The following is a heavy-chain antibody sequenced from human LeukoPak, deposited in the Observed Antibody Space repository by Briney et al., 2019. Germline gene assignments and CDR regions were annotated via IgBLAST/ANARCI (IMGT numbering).Heavy chain of an antibody. J-gene: IGHJ4*02. CDR1: GGSLSGYY. CDR3: ARGGGYSYDY. CDR2: INHSGST. Sequence: SETLSLTCAVYGGSLSGYYWSWIRQPPGKGLEWIGEINHSGSTNYNPSLKSRVTISVDTSKNQFSLKLSSVTAADTAVYYCARGGGYSYDYWGQGTLVTVSS. D-gene: IGHD5-18*01. V-gene: IGHV4-34*01.